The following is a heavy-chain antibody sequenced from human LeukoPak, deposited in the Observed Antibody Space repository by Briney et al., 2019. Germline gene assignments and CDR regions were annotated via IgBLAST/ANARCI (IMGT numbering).Heavy chain of an antibody. D-gene: IGHD2-21*02. CDR3: AVRDTYYNMVTAGSDAFNV. CDR1: GFTFSTYW. CDR2: IKNDGSSA. V-gene: IGHV3-74*01. Sequence: GGSLRLSCEASGFTFSTYWMHWVRQAPGKGLMWVSQIKNDGSSANNADSVTGRFTISRDNAKSTLYLQMSSLRVEDTGIYYCAVRDTYYNMVTAGSDAFNVWGAGELCTVSS. J-gene: IGHJ3*01.